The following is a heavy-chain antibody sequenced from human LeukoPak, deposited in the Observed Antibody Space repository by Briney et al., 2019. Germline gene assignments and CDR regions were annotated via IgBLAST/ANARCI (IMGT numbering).Heavy chain of an antibody. V-gene: IGHV4-31*03. CDR1: GGSISSGGYY. Sequence: SGTLSLTCTVSGGSISSGGYYWSWIRQHPGKGLEWIGYIYYSGSTYYNPSLKSRVTISVDTSKNQFSLKLSSVTAADTAVYYCAEMVRGDYFDYWGQGTLVTVSS. D-gene: IGHD3-10*01. CDR2: IYYSGST. J-gene: IGHJ4*02. CDR3: AEMVRGDYFDY.